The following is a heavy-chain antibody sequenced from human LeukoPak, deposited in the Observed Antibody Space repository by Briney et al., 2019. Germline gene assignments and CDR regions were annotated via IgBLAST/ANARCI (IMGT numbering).Heavy chain of an antibody. D-gene: IGHD3-16*01. CDR3: ARGGGLDV. V-gene: IGHV3-7*03. Sequence: GGSLRLSCAASGFTFSSYWMNWARQAPGKGLEWVASIDHNGNVNYYVDSVKGRFTISRDNTKNSLYLQMSNLRAEDTAVYFCARGGGLDVWGQGATVTVSS. CDR1: GFTFSSYW. CDR2: IDHNGNVN. J-gene: IGHJ6*02.